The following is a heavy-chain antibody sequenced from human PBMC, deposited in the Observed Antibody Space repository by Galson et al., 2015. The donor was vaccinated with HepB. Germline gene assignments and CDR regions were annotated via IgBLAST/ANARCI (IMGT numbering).Heavy chain of an antibody. Sequence: SLRLSCAASGFTFSSSGMNWVRQAPGKGLEWVSSISSRSSHMYYADSVKGRFSISRDNAKNSLFLQMNSLRVEDTAVYYCARDLDYYDSSGSPHWGQGTLVTVSS. CDR2: ISSRSSHM. CDR3: ARDLDYYDSSGSPH. V-gene: IGHV3-21*01. D-gene: IGHD3-22*01. J-gene: IGHJ1*01. CDR1: GFTFSSSG.